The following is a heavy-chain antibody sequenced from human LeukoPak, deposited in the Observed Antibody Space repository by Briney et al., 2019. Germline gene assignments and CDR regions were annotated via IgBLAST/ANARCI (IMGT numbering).Heavy chain of an antibody. CDR3: ARDENTVATGPDY. D-gene: IGHD5-12*01. V-gene: IGHV3-30*04. Sequence: GGSLRLSCAASGFTFSDYAMHWVRQAPGKGLEWVAVTSYDGRNKYHADSAKGRVSISRDNSKNTLYLQMNSLRREDTAVYYCARDENTVATGPDYWGQGTLVTVSS. J-gene: IGHJ4*02. CDR1: GFTFSDYA. CDR2: TSYDGRNK.